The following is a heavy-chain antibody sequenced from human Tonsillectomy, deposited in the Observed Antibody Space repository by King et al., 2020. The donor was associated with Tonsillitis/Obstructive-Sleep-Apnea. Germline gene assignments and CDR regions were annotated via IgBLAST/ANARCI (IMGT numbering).Heavy chain of an antibody. V-gene: IGHV4-59*08. CDR1: GGSIISYY. Sequence: VQLQESGPGLVKPSETLSLTCTVSGGSIISYYWSWIRQPPGKGLEWIGYIFYTGSTNYNPSLKGRVTISVDTSKNQVSLKLNSVTAADTAVYYCARLKGSSGWGAYYYYYMDVWGKGTTATVSS. D-gene: IGHD6-6*01. CDR3: ARLKGSSGWGAYYYYYMDV. CDR2: IFYTGST. J-gene: IGHJ6*03.